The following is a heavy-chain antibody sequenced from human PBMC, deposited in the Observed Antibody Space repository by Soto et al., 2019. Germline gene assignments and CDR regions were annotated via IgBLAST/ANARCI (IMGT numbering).Heavy chain of an antibody. D-gene: IGHD6-19*01. V-gene: IGHV3-48*02. Sequence: EVQLVESGGGSVQPGGSLRLSCAASGFTFSTFSMNWVRQAPGRRLEWISYISGGGRPISYADSVKGRFTISRDNAKNSLYLQMDSLTDEDTAVYYCARDLGWAFDSWGQGTVVTVSS. CDR1: GFTFSTFS. CDR3: ARDLGWAFDS. J-gene: IGHJ4*02. CDR2: ISGGGRPI.